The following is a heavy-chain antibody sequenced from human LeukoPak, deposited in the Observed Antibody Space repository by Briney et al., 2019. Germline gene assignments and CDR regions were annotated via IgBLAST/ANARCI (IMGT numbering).Heavy chain of an antibody. Sequence: GGSLRLSCAASGFTFNNYAMSWVRQAPGKGLEWVSTISGSAASTYYADSVKGRFTVSRDNSKKTLYLQMNSLRAEDTAVYYCARAPQYDYDSSGYSGGYWGQGTLVTVSS. D-gene: IGHD3-22*01. V-gene: IGHV3-23*01. J-gene: IGHJ4*02. CDR2: ISGSAAST. CDR1: GFTFNNYA. CDR3: ARAPQYDYDSSGYSGGY.